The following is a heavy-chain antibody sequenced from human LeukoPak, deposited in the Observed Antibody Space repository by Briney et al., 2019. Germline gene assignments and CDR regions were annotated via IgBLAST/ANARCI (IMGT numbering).Heavy chain of an antibody. CDR3: ARRGSGKGQFDY. CDR1: GGSISSYY. J-gene: IGHJ4*02. CDR2: IYYSGST. D-gene: IGHD6-19*01. Sequence: SETLSLTCTVSGGSISSYYWSWIRQPPGKGLEWIGYIYYSGSTNYNPSLKSRVTISVGTSKNQFSLKLSSVTAADTAVYYCARRGSGKGQFDYWGQGTLVTVSS. V-gene: IGHV4-59*01.